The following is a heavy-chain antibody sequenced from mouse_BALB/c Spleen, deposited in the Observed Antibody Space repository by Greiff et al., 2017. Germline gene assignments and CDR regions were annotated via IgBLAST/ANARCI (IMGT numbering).Heavy chain of an antibody. J-gene: IGHJ4*01. CDR3: TVYDYPHYYAMDY. V-gene: IGHV1-18*01. CDR2: INPYNGGT. Sequence: EVQLQQSGPELVKPGASMKISCKASGYSFTGYTMNWVKQSHGKNLEWIGLINPYNGGTSYNQKFKGKATLTVDKSSSTAYMELLSLTSEDSAVYYCTVYDYPHYYAMDYWGQGTSVTVSS. D-gene: IGHD2-4*01. CDR1: GYSFTGYT.